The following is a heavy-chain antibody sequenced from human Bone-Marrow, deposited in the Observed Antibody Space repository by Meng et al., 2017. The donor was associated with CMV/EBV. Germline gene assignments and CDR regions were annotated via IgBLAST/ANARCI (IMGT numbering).Heavy chain of an antibody. CDR1: GFTFSSYA. D-gene: IGHD3-16*01. Sequence: GESLKISCAASGFTFSSYAMSWVRQAPGKGLEWVSAISGSGGSTYYADSVKGRFTISRDSSRNTLSLQMNSLRTEDTAVYYCVRSVGGVARHWGQGTLVTVSS. CDR3: VRSVGGVARH. V-gene: IGHV3-23*01. J-gene: IGHJ4*02. CDR2: ISGSGGST.